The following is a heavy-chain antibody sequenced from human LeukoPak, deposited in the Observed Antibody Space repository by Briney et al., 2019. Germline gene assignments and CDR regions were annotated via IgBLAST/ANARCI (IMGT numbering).Heavy chain of an antibody. CDR1: GFTVSNNY. CDR2: IYSGGST. J-gene: IGHJ4*02. Sequence: GGSLRLSCAVSGFTVSNNYVSWVRQAPGKGLEWVSVIYSGGSTYYADSVKGRFTISRDNSKNTLYLQMNSLRAEDTAVYYCAREGYSYGLDYWGQGTLVTVTS. D-gene: IGHD5-18*01. V-gene: IGHV3-53*01. CDR3: AREGYSYGLDY.